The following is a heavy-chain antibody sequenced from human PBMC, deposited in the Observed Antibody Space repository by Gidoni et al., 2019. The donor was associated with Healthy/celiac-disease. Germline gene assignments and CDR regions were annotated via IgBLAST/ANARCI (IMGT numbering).Heavy chain of an antibody. CDR2: IIPSFGTA. V-gene: IGHV1-69*12. J-gene: IGHJ6*02. CDR1: GGTFSSYA. Sequence: QVQLVQSGAEVKKPGSSVKVSCKASGGTFSSYALSWVRQAPGQGLEWMGGIIPSFGTANYGQKFQGRVTITADESTSTAYMELSSLRSEDTAVYYGARRTLGYCSGGSCYVDYYYGMDVWGQGTTGTVSS. CDR3: ARRTLGYCSGGSCYVDYYYGMDV. D-gene: IGHD2-15*01.